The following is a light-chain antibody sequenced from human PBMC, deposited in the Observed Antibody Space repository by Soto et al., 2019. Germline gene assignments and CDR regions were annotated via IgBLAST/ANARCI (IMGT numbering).Light chain of an antibody. CDR3: QKTYT. CDR2: SAS. Sequence: DFQMTQSPSSLSASVGDRVTITCRASQSISTYLNGYQQKPGKAPRLLIYSASNLQSGVPSRFSGSGSGTDFTLTISSLHPEDFATYYCQKTYTFGQGTKLEIK. CDR1: QSISTY. V-gene: IGKV1-39*01. J-gene: IGKJ2*01.